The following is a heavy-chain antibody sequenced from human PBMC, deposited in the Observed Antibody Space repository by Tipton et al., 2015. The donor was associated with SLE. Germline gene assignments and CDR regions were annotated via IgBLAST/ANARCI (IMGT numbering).Heavy chain of an antibody. CDR2: INHSGST. D-gene: IGHD5-12*01. CDR1: GGSFSGYY. J-gene: IGHJ4*02. V-gene: IGHV4-34*01. Sequence: TLSLTCAVYGGSFSGYYWSWIRQPPGKGLEWIGEINHSGSTNYNPSLKSRVTISVDTSKNQFSLKLSSVTAADTAVYYCARGDSGRRFDYWGQGTLVTVSS. CDR3: ARGDSGRRFDY.